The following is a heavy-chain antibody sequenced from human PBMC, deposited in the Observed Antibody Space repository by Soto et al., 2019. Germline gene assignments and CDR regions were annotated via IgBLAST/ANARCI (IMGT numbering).Heavy chain of an antibody. Sequence: QVQLQESGPGLVKPSQTLSLTCTVSGGSISSGDYYWTWIRQHPGKGLEWIGYIYDSRSTYYNPSLKRRLTISVDTSKNQFSLKLSSVSAADTAVYYCARERTDATGVFGMDVWGQGITVTVSS. D-gene: IGHD2-15*01. CDR1: GGSISSGDYY. V-gene: IGHV4-31*03. J-gene: IGHJ6*02. CDR2: IYDSRST. CDR3: ARERTDATGVFGMDV.